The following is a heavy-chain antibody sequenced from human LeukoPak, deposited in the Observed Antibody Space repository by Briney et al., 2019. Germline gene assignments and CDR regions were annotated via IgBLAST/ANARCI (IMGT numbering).Heavy chain of an antibody. V-gene: IGHV4-34*01. J-gene: IGHJ4*02. CDR3: ARRDQQYNFDY. Sequence: TSETLSLTCAVYGGSFSGYYWSWIRQPPGKGLEWIGEINHSGSTNYNPSLKSRVTISVDTSKNQFSLKLSSVTAADTAVYYCARRDQQYNFDYWGQGTLVTVSS. CDR2: INHSGST. CDR1: GGSFSGYY. D-gene: IGHD1/OR15-1a*01.